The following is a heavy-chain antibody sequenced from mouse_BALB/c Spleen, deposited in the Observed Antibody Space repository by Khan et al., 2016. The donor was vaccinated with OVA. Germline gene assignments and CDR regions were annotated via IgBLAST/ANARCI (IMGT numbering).Heavy chain of an antibody. Sequence: VRLQQSGPELVKPGASMKISCKASGYSFTGYIMNWVKQSHGKSLEWIGLINPSNGDTNYNQKFKGKATLSVDKSSTTAYMEVVSLTSEDSAVYYWARSGFGGFAYWGQGTLVTVSA. J-gene: IGHJ3*01. V-gene: IGHV1-37*01. CDR2: INPSNGDT. D-gene: IGHD3-1*01. CDR1: GYSFTGYI. CDR3: ARSGFGGFAY.